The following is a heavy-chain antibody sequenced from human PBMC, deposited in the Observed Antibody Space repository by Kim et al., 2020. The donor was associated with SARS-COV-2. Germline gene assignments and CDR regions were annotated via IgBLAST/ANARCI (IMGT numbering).Heavy chain of an antibody. V-gene: IGHV3-64*03. CDR2: SDGGTT. D-gene: IGHD3-16*01. J-gene: IGHJ4*02. Sequence: SDGGTTYYVDSLKDRFTISRDNSKNTMYLQMSSLRLEDTAVYYCVRGTGDWGQGTLVTVSS. CDR3: VRGTGD.